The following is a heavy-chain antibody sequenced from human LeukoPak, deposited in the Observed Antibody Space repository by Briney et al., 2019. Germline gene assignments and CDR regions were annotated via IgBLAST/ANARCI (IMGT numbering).Heavy chain of an antibody. CDR1: GGSISSSSYY. J-gene: IGHJ4*02. D-gene: IGHD5-18*01. V-gene: IGHV4-39*07. Sequence: SETLSLTCTVSGGSISSSSYYWGWIRQPPGKGLEWIGSIYYSGSTYYNPSLKSRVTISVDTSKNQFSLKLSSVTAADTAVYYCARVDTAMVTPFDYWAREPWSPSPQ. CDR3: ARVDTAMVTPFDY. CDR2: IYYSGST.